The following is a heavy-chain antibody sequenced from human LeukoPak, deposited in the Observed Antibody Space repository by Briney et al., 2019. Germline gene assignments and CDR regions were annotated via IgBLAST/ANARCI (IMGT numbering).Heavy chain of an antibody. CDR2: IYSGGST. CDR3: ARDEYAAGSIDY. CDR1: GFTLSSNY. J-gene: IGHJ4*02. V-gene: IGHV3-66*01. D-gene: IGHD6-13*01. Sequence: GGSLRLSCAASGFTLSSNYMSWVRQAPGKGLEGVSVIYSGGSTYYADSVKGRFTISRDNSKNTLYLQMNSLRAEDTAVYYCARDEYAAGSIDYWGQGTLVTVSS.